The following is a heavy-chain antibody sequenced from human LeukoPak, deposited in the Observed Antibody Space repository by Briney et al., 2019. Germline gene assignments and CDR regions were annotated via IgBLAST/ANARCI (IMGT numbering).Heavy chain of an antibody. CDR3: ARDSSGWSYFDY. CDR2: IYISGST. D-gene: IGHD6-19*01. Sequence: SETLSLTCTVFGVSISSYYWTWIRQPAGKGLEWIGRIYISGSTNYNPSLKSRVTMSVDTSKNQFSLKLSSVTAADTAVFYCARDSSGWSYFDYWGQGTLVTVSS. V-gene: IGHV4-4*07. CDR1: GVSISSYY. J-gene: IGHJ4*02.